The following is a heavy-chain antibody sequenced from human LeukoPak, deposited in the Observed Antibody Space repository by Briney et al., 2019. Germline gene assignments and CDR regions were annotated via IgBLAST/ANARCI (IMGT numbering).Heavy chain of an antibody. J-gene: IGHJ4*02. Sequence: TGGSLRLSCAVSGFTFSTYGMNWVRQAPGKGLEWASAISDNGERTYYADSVKGRFTISRDNSKSTLYLQMNSLRAEDTAVYYCAKERGVSKPFDYWGQGTLVTVSS. CDR1: GFTFSTYG. V-gene: IGHV3-23*01. D-gene: IGHD2-8*02. CDR2: ISDNGERT. CDR3: AKERGVSKPFDY.